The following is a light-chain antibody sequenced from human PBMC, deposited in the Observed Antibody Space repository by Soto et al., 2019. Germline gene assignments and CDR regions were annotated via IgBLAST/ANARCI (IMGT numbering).Light chain of an antibody. Sequence: DIQMTQSPSSLSASVGDRVTLTCRASQGIGDDLGWYQQQPGRAPKRLIYGVFNLQSGVPSRFSGSGSGTEFTLIISSLQPEDFATYYCLQHRSYPWTFGQGTKVEIK. CDR2: GVF. J-gene: IGKJ1*01. CDR1: QGIGDD. CDR3: LQHRSYPWT. V-gene: IGKV1-17*01.